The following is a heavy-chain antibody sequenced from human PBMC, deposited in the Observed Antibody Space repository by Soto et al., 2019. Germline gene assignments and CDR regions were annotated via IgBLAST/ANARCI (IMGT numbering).Heavy chain of an antibody. CDR3: ARDPYGDYVDYYYGMDV. D-gene: IGHD4-17*01. V-gene: IGHV3-7*01. J-gene: IGHJ6*02. Sequence: GGSLRLSCVASGFTFSSYWVNWVRQAPGKGLEWVASIKQDGSEKYYVDSVKGRFTISRDNAKNSLYLQVNSLRAEDTAVYYCARDPYGDYVDYYYGMDVWGQGTTVTVSS. CDR1: GFTFSSYW. CDR2: IKQDGSEK.